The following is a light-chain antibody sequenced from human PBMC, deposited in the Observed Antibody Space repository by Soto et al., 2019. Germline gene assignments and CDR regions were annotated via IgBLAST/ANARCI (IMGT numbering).Light chain of an antibody. J-gene: IGLJ3*02. CDR1: SGHSTYT. CDR2: LKIGGSH. CDR3: QTWNSNPRV. Sequence: QSVLTQSSSASASLGASVKLTCTLTSGHSTYTIAWHQQQPEKGPRYLMKLKIGGSHSKGGGIPDRFSGSSSGADRYLTISSLQFEDEADYYCQTWNSNPRVFGGGTKLTVL. V-gene: IGLV4-69*01.